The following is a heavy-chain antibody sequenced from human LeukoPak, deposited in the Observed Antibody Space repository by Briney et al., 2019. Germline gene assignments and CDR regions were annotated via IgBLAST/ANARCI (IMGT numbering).Heavy chain of an antibody. CDR3: ARDSGTTGEVKFDP. V-gene: IGHV4-34*01. CDR2: INHGGSI. CDR1: GGSFSGDF. J-gene: IGHJ5*02. D-gene: IGHD3-10*01. Sequence: SETLSLTCAVYGGSFSGDFWSWIRQSPGKGLEWIGEINHGGSITYNPSLKSRVSMSVDTSKNQFSLKLSSVTAADTAVYYCARDSGTTGEVKFDPWGQGTLVTVSS.